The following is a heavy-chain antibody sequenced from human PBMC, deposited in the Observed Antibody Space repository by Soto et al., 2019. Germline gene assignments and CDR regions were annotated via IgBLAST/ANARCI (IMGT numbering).Heavy chain of an antibody. Sequence: QVQLVQAGAEGKKPGASVKVSCKASGYTFTSYAINWVRQAAGQGLEWMGWMNPKSGNLHYAQKFQGRVTMTRNTSKDTASMELISLTSEDTAVYFCARGGLWCGEPPMDVWGKGNTVNVSS. CDR1: GYTFTSYA. J-gene: IGHJ6*01. CDR3: ARGGLWCGEPPMDV. CDR2: MNPKSGNL. V-gene: IGHV1-8*01. D-gene: IGHD3-10*01.